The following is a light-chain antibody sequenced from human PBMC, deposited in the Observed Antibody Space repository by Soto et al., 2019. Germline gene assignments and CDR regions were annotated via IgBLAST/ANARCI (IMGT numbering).Light chain of an antibody. V-gene: IGKV2-30*01. CDR3: VQGTHWPTYT. CDR1: QSLVFSDGNTY. Sequence: DVVMTQSPLSLPVTLGQPASISCRSSQSLVFSDGNTYLSWIQQRPGQSPRRLIYKVSNRDSGVPDRFRGSGSGTDFTLKISRVEAEDVGVYYCVQGTHWPTYTFGQGTKLEIK. J-gene: IGKJ2*01. CDR2: KVS.